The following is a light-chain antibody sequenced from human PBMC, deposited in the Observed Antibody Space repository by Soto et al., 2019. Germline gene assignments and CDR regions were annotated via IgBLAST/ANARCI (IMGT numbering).Light chain of an antibody. CDR2: ASS. CDR1: QSVSIY. J-gene: IGKJ2*01. CDR3: QQSYNTPT. V-gene: IGKV1-39*01. Sequence: DIQMTQSPSSLSASVGDRVTITCRTSQSVSIYVNWYQQKPGKAPILLIYASSSLQSGVPSRFSGSGSGTDFTITISSLEHEDFATYYCQQSYNTPTFGQGTKVDIK.